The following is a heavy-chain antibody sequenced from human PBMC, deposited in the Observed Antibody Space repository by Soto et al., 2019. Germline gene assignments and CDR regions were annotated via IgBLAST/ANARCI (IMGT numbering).Heavy chain of an antibody. CDR2: MYPNGST. Sequence: PSETLSLTCDVSGYSIRNGNYWGWIRQSPGKGLEWIGSMYPNGSTYYKASLKSRVTISVDTSKNQFSLKLTSVTAADTAVYYCTRVFGFWSGFSDSWGQGILVTVSS. D-gene: IGHD3-3*01. J-gene: IGHJ4*02. V-gene: IGHV4-38-2*01. CDR3: TRVFGFWSGFSDS. CDR1: GYSIRNGNY.